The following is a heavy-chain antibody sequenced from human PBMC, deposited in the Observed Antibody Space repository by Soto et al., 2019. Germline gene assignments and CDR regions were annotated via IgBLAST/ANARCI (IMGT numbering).Heavy chain of an antibody. D-gene: IGHD6-13*01. CDR2: INPNSGGT. J-gene: IGHJ6*02. Sequence: ASVKVSCKASGYTFTGYYMHWVRQAPGQGLEWMGWINPNSGGTNYAQKFQGWVTMTRDTSISTAYMELSRLRSDDTAVYYCARVLGIAAAGTSYYYYYGMDVWGQGTTVTSP. V-gene: IGHV1-2*04. CDR1: GYTFTGYY. CDR3: ARVLGIAAAGTSYYYYYGMDV.